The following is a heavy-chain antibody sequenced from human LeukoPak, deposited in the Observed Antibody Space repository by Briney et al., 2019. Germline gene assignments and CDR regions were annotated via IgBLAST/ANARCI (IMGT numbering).Heavy chain of an antibody. Sequence: SETLSLTCTVSGGSVSSGSYYWSWIRQPPGKGLEWIGYIYYSGSTNYNPSLKSRVTISVDTSKNQFPLKLSSVTAADTAVYYCARDLGSSGWATIDYWGQGTLVTVSS. CDR3: ARDLGSSGWATIDY. J-gene: IGHJ4*02. CDR2: IYYSGST. CDR1: GGSVSSGSYY. V-gene: IGHV4-61*01. D-gene: IGHD6-19*01.